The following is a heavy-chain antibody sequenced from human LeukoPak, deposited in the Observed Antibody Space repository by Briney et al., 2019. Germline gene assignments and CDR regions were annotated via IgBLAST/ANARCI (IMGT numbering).Heavy chain of an antibody. Sequence: SVKISCKASVGTSNKAIIICGREAPGQEVVWLWGIIPTFVTANHAQTFQGKVTITAEKSPPTPYMEVSSVRSDDTAVHYCARVFQKQLADYWGQGTLVTVSS. CDR2: IIPTFVTA. V-gene: IGHV1-69*06. J-gene: IGHJ4*02. D-gene: IGHD6-13*01. CDR3: ARVFQKQLADY. CDR1: VGTSNKAI.